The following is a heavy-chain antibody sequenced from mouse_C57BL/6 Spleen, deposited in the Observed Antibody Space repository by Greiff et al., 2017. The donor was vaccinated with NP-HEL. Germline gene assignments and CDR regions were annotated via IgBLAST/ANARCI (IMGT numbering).Heavy chain of an antibody. CDR1: GYSITSGYD. CDR2: ISYSGST. Sequence: EVQLQESGPGMVKPSQSLSLTCTVTGYSITSGYDWHWIRHFPGNKLEWMGYISYSGSTNYNPSLKSRISITHDTSKNHFFLKLNSVTTEDTATYYCARERNYEMDYWGQGTSVTVSS. V-gene: IGHV3-1*01. J-gene: IGHJ4*01. CDR3: ARERNYEMDY.